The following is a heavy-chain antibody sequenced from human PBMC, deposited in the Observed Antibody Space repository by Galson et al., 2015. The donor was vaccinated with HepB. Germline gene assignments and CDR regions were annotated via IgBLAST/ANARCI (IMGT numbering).Heavy chain of an antibody. CDR2: IYYSGST. CDR1: GGSISSSSYY. Sequence: ETLSLTCTVSGGSISSSSYYWGWIRQPPGKGLEWIGSIYYSGSTYYNPSLKSRVTISVDTSKNQFSLKLSSVTAADTAVYYCARLGVPGIAAAGNWFDPWGQGTPVTVSS. D-gene: IGHD6-13*01. CDR3: ARLGVPGIAAAGNWFDP. V-gene: IGHV4-39*01. J-gene: IGHJ5*02.